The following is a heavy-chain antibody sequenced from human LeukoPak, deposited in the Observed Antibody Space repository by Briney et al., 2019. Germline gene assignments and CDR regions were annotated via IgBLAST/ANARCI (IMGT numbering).Heavy chain of an antibody. J-gene: IGHJ6*03. Sequence: SETLSLTCAVYGGSFSGYYWSWIRQPPGKGLEWIGEINHSGSTNYNPSLKSRVTISVDTSKNQFSLKLSSVTAADTAVYYCAKGGIAVAGTSVYYYMDVWGKGTTVTISS. CDR2: INHSGST. CDR1: GGSFSGYY. D-gene: IGHD6-13*01. V-gene: IGHV4-34*01. CDR3: AKGGIAVAGTSVYYYMDV.